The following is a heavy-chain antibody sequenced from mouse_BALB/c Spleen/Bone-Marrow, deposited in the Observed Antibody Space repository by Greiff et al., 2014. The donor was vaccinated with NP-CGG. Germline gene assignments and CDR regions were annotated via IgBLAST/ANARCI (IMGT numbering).Heavy chain of an antibody. V-gene: IGHV1-4*01. Sequence: QVQLQQSGAELARPGASVKMSCKASGYSFTSYTMHWVKQRPGQGLEWIGYINPSGGYTNYNQKFKDKATLTADKSSSTAYMQLSSLTSEDSAVYYCARGWDYEGYFDYWGQGTTLTVSS. CDR3: ARGWDYEGYFDY. CDR1: GYSFTSYT. D-gene: IGHD2-4*01. CDR2: INPSGGYT. J-gene: IGHJ2*01.